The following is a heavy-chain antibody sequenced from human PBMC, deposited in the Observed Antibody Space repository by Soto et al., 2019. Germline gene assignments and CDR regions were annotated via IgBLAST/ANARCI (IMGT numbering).Heavy chain of an antibody. CDR1: GGTFSSYT. CDR3: ATRSPAFDY. J-gene: IGHJ4*02. V-gene: IGHV1-18*01. CDR2: VTTDKGET. Sequence: ASVKVSCKASGGTFSSYTITWVRQAPGQGLEWMGWVTTDKGETTYAQKFQGRVTMTTDTSTRTAYMELRNLRSDDTAVYYCATRSPAFDYWGQGTLVTVSS.